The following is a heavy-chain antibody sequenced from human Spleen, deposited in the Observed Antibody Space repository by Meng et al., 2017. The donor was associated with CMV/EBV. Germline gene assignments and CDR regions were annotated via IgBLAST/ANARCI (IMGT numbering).Heavy chain of an antibody. CDR3: VGHQGGPREGVRLV. CDR2: IDINGENR. Sequence: GESLKISCAASGFTFSYYWMSWVRQAPGKGLEWLSFIDINGENRYNVDIVKGRFIDSKDKSKDTVFLQMNSLRVEDTAVYYCVGHQGGPREGVRLVWGQGTLVTVSS. V-gene: IGHV3-30*02. D-gene: IGHD3-16*01. J-gene: IGHJ4*02. CDR1: GFTFSYYW.